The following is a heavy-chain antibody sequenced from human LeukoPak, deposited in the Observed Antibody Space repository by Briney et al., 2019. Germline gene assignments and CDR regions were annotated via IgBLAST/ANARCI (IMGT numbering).Heavy chain of an antibody. J-gene: IGHJ3*02. D-gene: IGHD2-2*01. CDR1: GGSFSGYY. V-gene: IGHV4-34*01. CDR3: ARLPKDIVVVPAAVNAFDI. CDR2: INHSGST. Sequence: SETLSLTCAVYGGSFSGYYWSWIRQPPGKGLEWIGEINHSGSTNYNPSLKSRVTISVDTSKNQFSLKLSSVTAADTAVYYCARLPKDIVVVPAAVNAFDIWGQGTMVTVFS.